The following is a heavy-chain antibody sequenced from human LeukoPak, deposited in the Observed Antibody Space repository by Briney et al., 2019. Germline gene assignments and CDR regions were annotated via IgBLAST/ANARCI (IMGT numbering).Heavy chain of an antibody. D-gene: IGHD6-19*01. CDR1: GGSISSSSYY. CDR3: ARVAVAGTIDY. Sequence: PSETLSLTCTVSGGSISSSSYYWGWIRQPPGKGPEWIGSIYYSGSTYYNPSLKSRVTISVDTSKNQFSLKLSSVTAADTAVYYCARVAVAGTIDYWGQGTLVTVSS. V-gene: IGHV4-39*01. J-gene: IGHJ4*02. CDR2: IYYSGST.